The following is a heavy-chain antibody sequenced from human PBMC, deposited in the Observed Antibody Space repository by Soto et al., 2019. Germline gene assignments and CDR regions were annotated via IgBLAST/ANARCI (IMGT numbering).Heavy chain of an antibody. Sequence: SETLSLTCAVSGGSISSSNWWSWVRQPPGKGLEWIGEIYHSGSTNYNPSLKSRVTISVDKSKNQFSLKLSSVTAADTAVYYCARTAYYYGSGSYISTGFDPWGQGTLVTVSA. D-gene: IGHD3-10*01. CDR1: GGSISSSNW. CDR3: ARTAYYYGSGSYISTGFDP. CDR2: IYHSGST. J-gene: IGHJ5*02. V-gene: IGHV4-4*02.